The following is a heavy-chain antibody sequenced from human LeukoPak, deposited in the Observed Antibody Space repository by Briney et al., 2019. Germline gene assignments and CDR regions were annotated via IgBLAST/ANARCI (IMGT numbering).Heavy chain of an antibody. CDR1: GVTFSSYS. CDR3: ARGSVMVRGVIPLEGS. J-gene: IGHJ4*02. D-gene: IGHD3-10*01. Sequence: PGGSLRLSCAASGVTFSSYSMNWVRQAPGKGLEWVSSISSSSSYIYYADSVKGRFTISRDNAKNSLYLQMNSLRAEDTAVYYCARGSVMVRGVIPLEGSWGQGTLVTVSS. V-gene: IGHV3-21*01. CDR2: ISSSSSYI.